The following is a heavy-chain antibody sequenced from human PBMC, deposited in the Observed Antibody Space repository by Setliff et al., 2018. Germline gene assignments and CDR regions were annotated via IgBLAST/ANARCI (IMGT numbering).Heavy chain of an antibody. D-gene: IGHD2-2*01. V-gene: IGHV4-39*01. CDR2: IYYSGST. CDR3: ARLGGSSTSGGFYYFYYYMDV. CDR1: GGSISSSSYY. Sequence: SETLSLTCTVSGGSISSSSYYWGWIRQPPGKGLEWIGSIYYSGSTYYNPSLKSRVTISVDTSKNHFSLNLSSVTAADTAVYYCARLGGSSTSGGFYYFYYYMDVWGKGTTVTVSS. J-gene: IGHJ6*03.